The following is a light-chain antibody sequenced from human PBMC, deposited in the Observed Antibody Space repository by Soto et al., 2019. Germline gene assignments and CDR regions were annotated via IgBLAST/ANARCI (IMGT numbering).Light chain of an antibody. CDR1: SSDVGGYNY. CDR3: RSYTSSSLYV. J-gene: IGLJ1*01. Sequence: QSALTQPASVSGSPGQSNTISCTGTSSDVGGYNYVSWYQQHPGKAPKLMIYDVSNRPSGVSNRFSGSKSGNTASLTISGLQAEDEADYYCRSYTSSSLYVFGTGTKLTVL. V-gene: IGLV2-14*01. CDR2: DVS.